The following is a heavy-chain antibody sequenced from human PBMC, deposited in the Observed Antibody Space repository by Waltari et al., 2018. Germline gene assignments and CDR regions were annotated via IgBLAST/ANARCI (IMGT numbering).Heavy chain of an antibody. D-gene: IGHD2-21*02. J-gene: IGHJ5*02. CDR2: IYSGGST. CDR3: ARVSGGGNSGGVFDP. CDR1: GFTVSSNY. Sequence: EVQLVESGGGLIQPGGSLRISCAASGFTVSSNYLSSVRQVPGKGLEWVSVIYSGGSTYYADSVKGRFTISRDNSKNTLYLQMNSLRAEDTAVYYCARVSGGGNSGGVFDPWGQGTLVTVSS. V-gene: IGHV3-53*01.